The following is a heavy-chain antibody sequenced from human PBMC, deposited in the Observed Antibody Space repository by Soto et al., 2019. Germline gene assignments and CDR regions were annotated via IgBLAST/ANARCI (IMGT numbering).Heavy chain of an antibody. CDR1: GYTFSTYG. J-gene: IGHJ6*02. CDR2: ISAYNGNT. CDR3: ARITYHYSSRCYYSPMDF. Sequence: ASVKVSCKASGYTFSTYGISWVRQAPGQGHEWMGWISAYNGNTNYAHKLQGRVTMTTDTSTSTAYMELRSLRSDDTAVYYCARITYHYSSRCYYSPMDFCGQGPSLTVSS. V-gene: IGHV1-18*01. D-gene: IGHD6-13*01.